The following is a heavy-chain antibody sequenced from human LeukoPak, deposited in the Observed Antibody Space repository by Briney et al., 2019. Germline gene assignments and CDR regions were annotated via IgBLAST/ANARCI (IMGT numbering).Heavy chain of an antibody. V-gene: IGHV1-2*02. CDR1: GYTLTELS. D-gene: IGHD3-22*01. Sequence: GASVKVSCKVSGYTLTELSMHWVRPAPGKGLEWMGWINPNSGGTNYAQKFQGRVTMTRDTSISTAYMELSRLRSDDTAVYYCARDLEYYDSSGPLGAFDIWGQGTMVTVSS. CDR2: INPNSGGT. CDR3: ARDLEYYDSSGPLGAFDI. J-gene: IGHJ3*02.